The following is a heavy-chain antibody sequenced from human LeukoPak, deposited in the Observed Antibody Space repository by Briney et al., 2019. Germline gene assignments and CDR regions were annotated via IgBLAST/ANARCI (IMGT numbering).Heavy chain of an antibody. CDR3: AYSSGFLRWFGP. J-gene: IGHJ5*02. V-gene: IGHV4-39*01. D-gene: IGHD6-19*01. CDR2: IYYSGST. CDR1: GGSISSSSYY. Sequence: SETLSLTCTVSGGSISSSSYYWGWIRQPPGKGLEWIGSIYYSGSTYYNPSLKSRVTISVDTSKNQFSLKLSSVTAADTAVYYGAYSSGFLRWFGPWGQGTLVTVSS.